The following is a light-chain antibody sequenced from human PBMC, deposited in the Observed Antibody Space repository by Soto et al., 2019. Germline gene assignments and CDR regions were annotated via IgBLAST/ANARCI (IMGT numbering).Light chain of an antibody. CDR1: SSDVGGYNY. CDR3: SSYTSSRTLV. V-gene: IGLV2-14*01. CDR2: EVS. J-gene: IGLJ1*01. Sequence: QSALTQPASVSGSPGQSITISCTGTSSDVGGYNYVSWYQQHPGKAPKLMIYEVSNRPSAVSNRFSGSKSGNTASLTISGLQAGDEADYYCSSYTSSRTLVFGSGTKVTVL.